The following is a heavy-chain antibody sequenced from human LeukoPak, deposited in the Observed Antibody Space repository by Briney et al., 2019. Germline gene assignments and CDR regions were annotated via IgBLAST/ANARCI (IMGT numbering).Heavy chain of an antibody. D-gene: IGHD3-22*01. V-gene: IGHV5-51*01. CDR3: ARPNITSYYDSRGYDAFDV. Sequence: NTGESLKISCKGSGYRFNAYWIAWVRQMPGKGLEWMGIIYPDDSDTRYSPSFQGQVTTSADKSVRTAYLQWSSLKASDTAMYYCARPNITSYYDSRGYDAFDVWGQGTMVTVSS. CDR2: IYPDDSDT. J-gene: IGHJ3*01. CDR1: GYRFNAYW.